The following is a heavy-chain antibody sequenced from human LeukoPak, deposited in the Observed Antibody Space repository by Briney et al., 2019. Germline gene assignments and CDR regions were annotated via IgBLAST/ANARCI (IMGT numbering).Heavy chain of an antibody. CDR1: GGSISSGSYY. V-gene: IGHV4-39*07. CDR2: IYHSGST. D-gene: IGHD3-10*01. CDR3: ARSPSSLVRGVIAWFDP. Sequence: KSSETLSLTCTVSGGSISSGSYYWSWIRQPPGKGLEWIGSIYHSGSTYYNPSLKSRVTISVDTSKNQFSLKLSSVTAADTAVYYCARSPSSLVRGVIAWFDPWGQGTLVTVSA. J-gene: IGHJ5*02.